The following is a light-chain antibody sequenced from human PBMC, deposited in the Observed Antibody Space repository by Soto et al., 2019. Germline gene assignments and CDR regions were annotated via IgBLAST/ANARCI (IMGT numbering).Light chain of an antibody. CDR2: HVT. V-gene: IGLV2-14*03. CDR3: CSLTTSHTYV. Sequence: SVLTQPASVSGSPGQSITISCTGTRSDIGHYDYVSWYQQHPGKAPKLMIYHVTYRPSGVSNRYSGSKSGNSASLTISGLQADDEADYYCCSLTTSHTYVFGSGTQLTVL. CDR1: RSDIGHYDY. J-gene: IGLJ7*01.